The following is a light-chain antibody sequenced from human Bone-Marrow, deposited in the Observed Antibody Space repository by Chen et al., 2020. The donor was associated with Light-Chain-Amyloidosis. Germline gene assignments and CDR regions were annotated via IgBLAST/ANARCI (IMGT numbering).Light chain of an antibody. V-gene: IGKV3-20*01. J-gene: IGKJ4*01. CDR3: QQYGSSPSLT. CDR2: GAS. CDR1: QSVSSSY. Sequence: EIVLSQCPGTLSLSPGERATLSCRASQSVSSSYLAWYQQKPGQAPRLLIYGASSRATGIPDRFSGSGSGTDFTLTISRLEPEDFAVYYCQQYGSSPSLTFGGGTKVEIK.